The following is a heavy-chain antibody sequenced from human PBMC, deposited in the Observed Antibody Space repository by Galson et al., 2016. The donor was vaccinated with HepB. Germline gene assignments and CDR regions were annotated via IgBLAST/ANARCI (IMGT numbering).Heavy chain of an antibody. D-gene: IGHD3-22*01. Sequence: SLRLSCAASGFTFSSYAMSWVRQAPGKGLEWVSGISGSGGRTYYADSVKGRFTISRDNSKNTLYLEMNSLRAEDTAVYYCARKFGNSGYADYWGQGTLVTVSS. CDR3: ARKFGNSGYADY. CDR2: ISGSGGRT. CDR1: GFTFSSYA. J-gene: IGHJ4*02. V-gene: IGHV3-23*01.